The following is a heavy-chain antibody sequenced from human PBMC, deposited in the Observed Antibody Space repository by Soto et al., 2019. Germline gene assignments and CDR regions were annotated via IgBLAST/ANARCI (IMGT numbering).Heavy chain of an antibody. D-gene: IGHD4-4*01. Sequence: SETLSLTCTVSGGSISSYYWSWIRQPPGKGLEWIGYIYYSGSTNYNPSLKSRVTMSVDTSKNQFSLKLSSVTAADTAVYYCARVTVDYSNYDDYFDYWGQGTLVTVSS. CDR1: GGSISSYY. J-gene: IGHJ4*02. CDR2: IYYSGST. V-gene: IGHV4-59*01. CDR3: ARVTVDYSNYDDYFDY.